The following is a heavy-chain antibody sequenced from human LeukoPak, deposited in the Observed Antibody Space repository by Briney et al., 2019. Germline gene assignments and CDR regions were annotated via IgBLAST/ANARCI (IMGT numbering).Heavy chain of an antibody. V-gene: IGHV1-18*01. CDR2: ISAYNGNT. J-gene: IGHJ4*02. CDR3: ARDRAAAGIFDF. CDR1: GYTFTNYG. Sequence: GASVTVSFTASGYTFTNYGISWVRQAPGQGREWMGWISAYNGNTNYAQKLQGRVTMTTDTSTSTAYMELRSLRSDDTAVYYCARDRAAAGIFDFWGQGTLVIVSS. D-gene: IGHD6-13*01.